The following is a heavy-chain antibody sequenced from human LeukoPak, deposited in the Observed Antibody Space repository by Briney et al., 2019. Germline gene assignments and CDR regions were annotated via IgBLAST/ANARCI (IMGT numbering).Heavy chain of an antibody. V-gene: IGHV3-33*01. CDR1: GFTFSDYA. CDR3: ARDRFMVRGVMVGTFDL. J-gene: IGHJ3*01. Sequence: PGGSLRLSCAASGFTFSDYAMHWVRQAPGKGLEWVAVIGYDGSNKYDADSVKGRFTISRDNSKNMMYLQMNSLSAEDTAVYYCARDRFMVRGVMVGTFDLWGQGTMVTVSS. D-gene: IGHD3-10*01. CDR2: IGYDGSNK.